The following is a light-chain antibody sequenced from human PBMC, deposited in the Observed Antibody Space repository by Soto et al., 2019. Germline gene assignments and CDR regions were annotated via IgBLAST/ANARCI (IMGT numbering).Light chain of an antibody. CDR2: DVT. J-gene: IGLJ1*01. CDR3: SSYTSSSTPYV. CDR1: SSDVGGYNY. V-gene: IGLV2-14*01. Sequence: QSVLTQHASVSGSPGQSNTISCTGTSSDVGGYNYVSWYQQHPVKAPKLMIYDVTNRPSGVSDRFSGSKSGNTASLTISGLQAEDEADYYCSSYTSSSTPYVFGTGTKVTVL.